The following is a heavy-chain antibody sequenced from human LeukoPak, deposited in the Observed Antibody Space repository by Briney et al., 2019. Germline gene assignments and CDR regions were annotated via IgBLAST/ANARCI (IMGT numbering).Heavy chain of an antibody. D-gene: IGHD6-19*01. CDR3: AKSPSDCGWVYYGMDV. J-gene: IGHJ6*04. V-gene: IGHV3-23*01. CDR1: GFTFSSYA. CDR2: ISGSGGST. Sequence: GGSLRLSCAASGFTFSSYAMSWVRQAPGKGLEWVSAISGSGGSTYYADSVRGRFTISRDNSKNTLYLQMNSLRAEDMSVYYCAKSPSDCGWVYYGMDVWGKGTTVTVSS.